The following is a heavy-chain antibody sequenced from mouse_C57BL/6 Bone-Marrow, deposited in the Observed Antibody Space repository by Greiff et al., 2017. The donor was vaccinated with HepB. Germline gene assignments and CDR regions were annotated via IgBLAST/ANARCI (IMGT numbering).Heavy chain of an antibody. V-gene: IGHV10-1*01. CDR3: VRQGDYGSSYVDY. Sequence: EVQRVESGGGLVQPKGSLKLSCAASGFSFNTYAMNWVRQAPGKGLEWVARIRSKSNNYATYYADSVKDRFTISRDDSESMLYLQMNNLKTEDTAMYYCVRQGDYGSSYVDYWGQGTTLTVSS. CDR1: GFSFNTYA. D-gene: IGHD1-1*01. CDR2: IRSKSNNYAT. J-gene: IGHJ2*01.